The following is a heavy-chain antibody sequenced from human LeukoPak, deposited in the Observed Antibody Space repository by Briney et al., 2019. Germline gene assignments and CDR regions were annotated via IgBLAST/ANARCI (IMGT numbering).Heavy chain of an antibody. J-gene: IGHJ4*02. CDR2: IYYSGST. Sequence: PSETLSLTCTVSGGSISSGDYYWSWIRQPPGKGLEWIGYIYYSGSTYYNPSLKSRVTISVDTSKNQFSLKLSSVTAADTAVYYCAADYAGAVWDADYWGQGTLVTVSS. V-gene: IGHV4-30-4*01. CDR3: AADYAGAVWDADY. D-gene: IGHD4-23*01. CDR1: GGSISSGDYY.